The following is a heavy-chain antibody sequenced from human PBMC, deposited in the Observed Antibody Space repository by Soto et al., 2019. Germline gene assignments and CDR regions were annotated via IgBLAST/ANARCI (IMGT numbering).Heavy chain of an antibody. V-gene: IGHV3-23*01. CDR2: ISGSGGST. D-gene: IGHD5-12*01. CDR3: AKGPGGSSGYDPPPYYYYYMDV. Sequence: EVQLLESGGGLVQPGGSLRLSCAASGFTFSSYAMSWVRQAPGKGLEWVSAISGSGGSTYYADSVKGRFTISRDNSKNTLYLQMNSLRAEDTAVYYCAKGPGGSSGYDPPPYYYYYMDVWGKGTTVTVSS. CDR1: GFTFSSYA. J-gene: IGHJ6*03.